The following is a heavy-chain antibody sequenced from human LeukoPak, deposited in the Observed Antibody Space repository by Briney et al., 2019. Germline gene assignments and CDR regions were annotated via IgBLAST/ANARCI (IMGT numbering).Heavy chain of an antibody. J-gene: IGHJ5*02. CDR2: FDPEDGET. CDR1: GYTLTELS. Sequence: GASVKVSCKVSGYTLTELSMHWVRQAPGKGLEWMGGFDPEDGETIYAQKFQGRVTMTEDTSTDTAYMELSSLRSEDTAVYYCATVPSYSGSYRVLDPWGQGTLVTVSS. D-gene: IGHD1-26*01. V-gene: IGHV1-24*01. CDR3: ATVPSYSGSYRVLDP.